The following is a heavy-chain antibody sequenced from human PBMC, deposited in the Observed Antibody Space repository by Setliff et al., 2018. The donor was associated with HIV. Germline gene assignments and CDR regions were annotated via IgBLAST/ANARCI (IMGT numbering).Heavy chain of an antibody. CDR3: ARDSITGPTPGFDY. CDR1: GYSISSGYY. Sequence: PSETLSLTCTGAGYSISSGYYGGWIRQPPGKGLEWIGSIYHSGSTYYNPSLKSRVTISVDTSKNQFSLKLSSVTAADTAVYYCARDSITGPTPGFDYWGQGTLVTVSS. V-gene: IGHV4-38-2*02. J-gene: IGHJ4*02. D-gene: IGHD1-20*01. CDR2: IYHSGST.